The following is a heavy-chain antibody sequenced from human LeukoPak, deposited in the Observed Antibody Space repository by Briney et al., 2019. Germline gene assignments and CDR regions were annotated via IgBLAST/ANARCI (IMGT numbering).Heavy chain of an antibody. Sequence: PGGSLRLSCVASRFTFTSYVMAWVRQAPGKGLEWVSAISGSGGSTYYADSVKGRFTISRDNSKNTLYLQMNSLRAEDTAVYYCAKELFSSSGWYYDYWGQGTLVTVSS. CDR2: ISGSGGST. V-gene: IGHV3-23*01. CDR1: RFTFTSYV. D-gene: IGHD6-19*01. CDR3: AKELFSSSGWYYDY. J-gene: IGHJ4*02.